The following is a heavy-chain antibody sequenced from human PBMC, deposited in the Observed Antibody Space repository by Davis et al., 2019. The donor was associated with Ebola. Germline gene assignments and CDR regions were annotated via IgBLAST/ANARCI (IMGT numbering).Heavy chain of an antibody. CDR1: GFAFSGYA. CDR2: ISYDGRSE. D-gene: IGHD3-10*01. Sequence: GESLKISCAASGFAFSGYAMHWVRQAPGKGLEWVAFISYDGRSEFYADSVKGRFTISRDNSKNTLYLQMKRLRAEDTALYYCTTEGASGRFAVFDIWGQGTMVTVSS. CDR3: TTEGASGRFAVFDI. J-gene: IGHJ3*02. V-gene: IGHV3-30*04.